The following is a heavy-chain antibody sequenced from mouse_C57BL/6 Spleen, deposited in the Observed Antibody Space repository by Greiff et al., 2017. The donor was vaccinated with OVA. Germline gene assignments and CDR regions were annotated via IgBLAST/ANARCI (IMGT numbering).Heavy chain of an antibody. CDR3: ASGYCYGSSFNWYFDV. Sequence: QVQLKESGAELVKPGASVKMSCKASGYTFTNYPIEWMKQHHGKSLEWIGNFHPYNDDTKYNEKFKGKATLTVEKSSSTVYLELSRLTSDYSAVYYCASGYCYGSSFNWYFDVWGTGTTVTVSS. D-gene: IGHD1-1*01. CDR1: GYTFTNYP. CDR2: FHPYNDDT. J-gene: IGHJ1*03. V-gene: IGHV1-47*01.